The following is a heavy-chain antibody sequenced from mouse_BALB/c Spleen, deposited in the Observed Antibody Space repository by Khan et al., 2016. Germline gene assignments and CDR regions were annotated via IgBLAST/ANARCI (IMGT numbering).Heavy chain of an antibody. CDR1: GYTFTSYW. CDR3: TGDRYDYGFAY. CDR2: IYPGNSNT. D-gene: IGHD2-4*01. J-gene: IGHJ3*01. V-gene: IGHV1-5*01. Sequence: VQLQQSGTVLARPGASVKMSCKASGYTFTSYWLHWVKQRPGQGLEWIGSIYPGNSNTSYNQKFKGKAKLTAVTSTSTAYMELSSLTNEDSAFYSCTGDRYDYGFAYWAQGTLVTVFA.